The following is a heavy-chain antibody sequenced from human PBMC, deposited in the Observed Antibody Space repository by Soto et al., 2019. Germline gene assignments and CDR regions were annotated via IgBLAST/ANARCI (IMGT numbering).Heavy chain of an antibody. J-gene: IGHJ4*02. V-gene: IGHV3-21*01. D-gene: IGHD3-16*01. Sequence: GGSLRLSCAASGFTFSSYSMNWVRQAPGKGLEWVSSISSSSSYIYYADSVKGRFTISRDNAKNSLYLQMNSLRAEDTAVYYCARTPLGHRTFGGVIFPYYFDYWGQGTLVTVSS. CDR3: ARTPLGHRTFGGVIFPYYFDY. CDR2: ISSSSSYI. CDR1: GFTFSSYS.